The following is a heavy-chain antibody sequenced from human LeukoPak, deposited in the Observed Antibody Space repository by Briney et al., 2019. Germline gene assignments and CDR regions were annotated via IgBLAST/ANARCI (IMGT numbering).Heavy chain of an antibody. Sequence: KPSETLSLTCTVSGGPINSYYWRWIRQPPGKGLAWIGYIYYSGSTNYNPSLKSRVTISVDTSKNQFSLKLSSVTAADTAVYFCAREDTAMVRTAFDIWGQGTMVTVSS. CDR2: IYYSGST. V-gene: IGHV4-59*01. D-gene: IGHD5-18*01. CDR1: GGPINSYY. CDR3: AREDTAMVRTAFDI. J-gene: IGHJ3*02.